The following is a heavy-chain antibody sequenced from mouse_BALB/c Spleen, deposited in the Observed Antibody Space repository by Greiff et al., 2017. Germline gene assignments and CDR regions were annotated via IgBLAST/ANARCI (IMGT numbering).Heavy chain of an antibody. Sequence: EVKLVESGGDLVKPGGSLKLSCAASGFTFSSYTMSWVRQTPEKRLEWVATISSGGGNTYYPDSVKGRFTISRDNAKNNLYLQMSSLRSEDTALYYCARWGYDYDGPWFAYWGQGTLVTVSA. CDR2: ISSGGGNT. CDR1: GFTFSSYT. D-gene: IGHD2-4*01. J-gene: IGHJ3*01. CDR3: ARWGYDYDGPWFAY. V-gene: IGHV5-9*03.